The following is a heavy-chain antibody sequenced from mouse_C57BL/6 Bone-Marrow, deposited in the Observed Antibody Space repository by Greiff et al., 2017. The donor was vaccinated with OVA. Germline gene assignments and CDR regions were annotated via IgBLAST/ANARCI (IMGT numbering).Heavy chain of an antibody. D-gene: IGHD2-5*01. CDR2: IWRGGST. V-gene: IGHV2-5*01. CDR1: GFSLTSYG. J-gene: IGHJ4*01. Sequence: VMLVESGPGLVQPSQSLSITCTVSGFSLTSYGVHWVRQSPGKGLEWLGVIWRGGSTDYNAAFMSRLSITKDNSKSQVFFKMSSLQADDTAIYYCARGDSNYDAMDYWGQGTSVTVSS. CDR3: ARGDSNYDAMDY.